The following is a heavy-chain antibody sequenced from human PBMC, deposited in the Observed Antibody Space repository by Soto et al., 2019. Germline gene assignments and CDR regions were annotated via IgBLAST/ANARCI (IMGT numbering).Heavy chain of an antibody. J-gene: IGHJ5*02. CDR3: ARDGSSTANWLDP. CDR1: GFTFSDYY. D-gene: IGHD2-2*01. CDR2: ISSSGSTI. V-gene: IGHV3-11*01. Sequence: GGSLRLSCAACGFTFSDYYMSWIRQAPGKGLEWVSYISSSGSTIYYADSVKGRFTISRDNAKNSLYLQMNSLRAEDTAVYYCARDGSSTANWLDPWGQGLLVTVSS.